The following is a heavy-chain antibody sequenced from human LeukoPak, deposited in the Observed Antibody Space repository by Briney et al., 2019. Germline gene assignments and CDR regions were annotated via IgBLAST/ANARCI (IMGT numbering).Heavy chain of an antibody. V-gene: IGHV3-23*01. CDR3: TTGASYYDSTGSTFQH. D-gene: IGHD3-22*01. J-gene: IGHJ1*01. CDR2: ISGSGGST. Sequence: GGSLRLSCAASGFTFSNYAMSWVRQAPGKGLEWVSAISGSGGSTYYADSVKGRFTISRDNSKNTLYLQMNSLRAEDTAVYYCTTGASYYDSTGSTFQHWGQGTLVTVSS. CDR1: GFTFSNYA.